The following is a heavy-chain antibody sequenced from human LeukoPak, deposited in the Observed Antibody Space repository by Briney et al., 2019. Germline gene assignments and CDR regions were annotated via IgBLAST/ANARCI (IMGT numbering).Heavy chain of an antibody. D-gene: IGHD6-13*01. CDR3: AKGSLLEQISIAAAGTIGFDY. CDR1: GFTFSSYA. V-gene: IGHV3-23*01. J-gene: IGHJ4*02. Sequence: PGGSLRLSCAASGFTFSSYAMSWVRQAPGKGLEWVSAISGSGGSTYYADSVKGRFTISRDNSKNTLYLQMNSLRAEDTAVYYCAKGSLLEQISIAAAGTIGFDYWGQGTLVTVSS. CDR2: ISGSGGST.